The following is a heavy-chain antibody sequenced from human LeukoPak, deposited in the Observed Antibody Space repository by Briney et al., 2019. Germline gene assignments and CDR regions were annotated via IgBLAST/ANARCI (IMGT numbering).Heavy chain of an antibody. CDR1: GFTFTSSA. J-gene: IGHJ6*02. D-gene: IGHD6-13*01. CDR2: IVVGSGNT. V-gene: IGHV1-58*02. CDR3: AREAYSSSWYVRPYYYYGMDV. Sequence: GASVKVSCKASGFTFTSSAMQWVRQARGQRLEWIGWIVVGSGNTNYAQKFQEKVTITRDMSTSTAYMELSSLRSEDTAVYYCAREAYSSSWYVRPYYYYGMDVWGQGTTVTVSS.